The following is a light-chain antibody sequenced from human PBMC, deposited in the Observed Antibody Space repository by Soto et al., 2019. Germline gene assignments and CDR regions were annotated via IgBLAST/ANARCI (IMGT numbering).Light chain of an antibody. V-gene: IGKV3-15*01. CDR3: QQYNNWPSWT. J-gene: IGKJ1*01. CDR1: QSVNYN. Sequence: IVLTQSPATLSVSPGERATLSCSASQSVNYNLAWYQQKPGHAPRLLIYITSTRATGIPARFSGSGSGTEFTLTISSLQSEDSAVYYCQQYNNWPSWTFGQGTKVDIK. CDR2: ITS.